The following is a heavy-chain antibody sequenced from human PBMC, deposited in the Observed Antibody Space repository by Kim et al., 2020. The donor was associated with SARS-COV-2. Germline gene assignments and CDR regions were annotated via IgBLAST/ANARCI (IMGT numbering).Heavy chain of an antibody. CDR1: GFTFSSYG. CDR2: ISYDGSNK. Sequence: GGSLRLSCAASGFTFSSYGMHWVRQAPGKGLEWVAVISYDGSNKYYADSVKGRFTISRDNSKNTLYLQMNSLRAEDTAVYYCAKAPEQWLINFWGQGTLVTVSS. J-gene: IGHJ4*02. V-gene: IGHV3-30*18. D-gene: IGHD6-19*01. CDR3: AKAPEQWLINF.